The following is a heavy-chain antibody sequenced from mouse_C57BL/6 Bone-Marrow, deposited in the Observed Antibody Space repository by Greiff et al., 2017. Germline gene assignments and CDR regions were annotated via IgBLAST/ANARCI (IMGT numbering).Heavy chain of an antibody. J-gene: IGHJ1*03. Sequence: QVQLKQPGAVLVKPGASVKMSCKASGYTFTSYWITWVKQRPGQGLEWIGDIYPGSGSTNYNEKFKSKATLTVDTSSSTAYMQLSSLTSEDSAVYYCASYYYGSRSFYVWGTGTTVTVSS. V-gene: IGHV1-55*01. CDR3: ASYYYGSRSFYV. CDR2: IYPGSGST. D-gene: IGHD1-1*01. CDR1: GYTFTSYW.